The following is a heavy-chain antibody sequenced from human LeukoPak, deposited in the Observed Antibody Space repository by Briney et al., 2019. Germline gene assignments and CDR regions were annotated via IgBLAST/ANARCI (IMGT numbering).Heavy chain of an antibody. CDR3: AKDSYSSTWYVIHF. J-gene: IGHJ4*02. CDR1: GSSFSNYG. CDR2: TSSDGINN. D-gene: IGHD6-13*01. V-gene: IGHV3-30*18. Sequence: PGGSLRLSCAASGSSFSNYGMHWVRQAPGKGLEWVAVTSSDGINNYYTDSVKGRFTISRDNSKNTLYLQMNSLRAEDTAVYYCAKDSYSSTWYVIHFWGQGTLVTVSS.